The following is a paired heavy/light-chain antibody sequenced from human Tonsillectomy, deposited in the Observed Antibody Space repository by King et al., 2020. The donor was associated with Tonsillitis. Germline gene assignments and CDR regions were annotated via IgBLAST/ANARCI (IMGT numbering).Light chain of an antibody. V-gene: IGKV1-39*01. Sequence: DIQMTQSPSSLSASVGDRATITCRASQTINKNLNWYQQKPGTAPKLLIYAASSLQSGVPSRFSASGSGTDFTLTISSLQPEDFATYYCQQTYTPPLTFGGGTKVEIK. CDR3: QQTYTPPLT. CDR2: AAS. CDR1: QTINKN. J-gene: IGKJ4*01.
Heavy chain of an antibody. CDR2: ISYDGSKK. CDR3: ARDLWGDSSYGSPALID. J-gene: IGHJ4*02. CDR1: GFTFRSNA. Sequence: QVQLAESGGNVVQSGRSLRLSCAASGFTFRSNAMHWVRQAPGKGLEWVAVISYDGSKKYYADPVKGRFTISRDNSKKTLYLQMNSLRAEDTAIYYCARDLWGDSSYGSPALIDWGQGTLVTVSS. D-gene: IGHD5-18*01. V-gene: IGHV3-30*01.